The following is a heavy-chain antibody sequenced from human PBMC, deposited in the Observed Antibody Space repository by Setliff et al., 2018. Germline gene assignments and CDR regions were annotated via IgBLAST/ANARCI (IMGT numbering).Heavy chain of an antibody. CDR3: TRDQDLRWCKAGTGCYYNYYGLDV. Sequence: PSETLSLTCAVYGGSFSGYYWSWIRQPPGKGLEWIGSIYYSGSTYYNPSLTSRVTISLDTSKKQLSLKLTSLSAADTAVYYCTRDQDLRWCKAGTGCYYNYYGLDVWGQGTTVTVSS. J-gene: IGHJ6*02. CDR1: GGSFSGYY. D-gene: IGHD2-8*02. CDR2: IYYSGST. V-gene: IGHV4-34*01.